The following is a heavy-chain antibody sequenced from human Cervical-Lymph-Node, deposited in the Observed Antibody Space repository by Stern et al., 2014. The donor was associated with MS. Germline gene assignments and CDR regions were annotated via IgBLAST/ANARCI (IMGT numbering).Heavy chain of an antibody. J-gene: IGHJ6*02. CDR3: ARGAFWSGFHFYGMDV. D-gene: IGHD3-3*01. V-gene: IGHV3-11*01. Sequence: VQLVESGGALVKPGGSLRLSCSASESSFVDFHINWIRQAPGKGLEWLSYISGGGGTIYYADSGKGRFTITRENAKNSVDLQMSSLKVEDTAIYYCARGAFWSGFHFYGMDVWGQGTTVTVSS. CDR1: ESSFVDFH. CDR2: ISGGGGTI.